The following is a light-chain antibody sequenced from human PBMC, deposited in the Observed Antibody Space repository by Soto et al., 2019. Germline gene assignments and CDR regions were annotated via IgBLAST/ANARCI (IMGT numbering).Light chain of an antibody. CDR2: DVS. CDR3: SSYTSSSTLV. Sequence: QSSLTQPASVSGSPGKSITISCTGTSSDVGGYNYVSWDQQHPGKAPKLMIYDVSNRPSGVSNRFSGSKSGNTASLTISGLHADDEDDYYCSSYTSSSTLVFCGGTQLTV. CDR1: SSDVGGYNY. J-gene: IGLJ2*01. V-gene: IGLV2-14*01.